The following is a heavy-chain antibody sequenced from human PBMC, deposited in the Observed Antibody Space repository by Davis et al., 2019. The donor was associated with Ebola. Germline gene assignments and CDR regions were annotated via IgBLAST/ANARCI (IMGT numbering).Heavy chain of an antibody. D-gene: IGHD4-17*01. V-gene: IGHV5-51*01. CDR3: ARLNDYGDSYYYYGMDV. J-gene: IGHJ6*02. CDR1: GYSFTSYW. CDR2: IYPGDSDT. Sequence: GESLKISCKGSGYSFTSYWISWVRQMPGKGLEWMGIIYPGDSDTRYSPSFQGQVTISADKSISTAYLQWSSLKASDTAMYYCARLNDYGDSYYYYGMDVWGQGTTVTVSS.